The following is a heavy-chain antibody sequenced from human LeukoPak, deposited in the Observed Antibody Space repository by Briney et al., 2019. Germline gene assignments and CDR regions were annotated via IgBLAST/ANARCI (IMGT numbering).Heavy chain of an antibody. CDR2: IWHDGSNN. D-gene: IGHD1-14*01. Sequence: GGSLRLSCAASGFTFRSYGMHWVRQAPGKGLEWVAVIWHDGSNNDYGDSVKGRFTISRDNSKNTVYLQMNSLRAEDTAVYYCARDTTTLLAFDYWGQGTPVTVSS. V-gene: IGHV3-33*01. CDR3: ARDTTTLLAFDY. J-gene: IGHJ4*02. CDR1: GFTFRSYG.